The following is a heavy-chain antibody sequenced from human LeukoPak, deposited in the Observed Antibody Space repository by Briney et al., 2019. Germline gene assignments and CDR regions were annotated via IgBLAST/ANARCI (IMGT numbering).Heavy chain of an antibody. CDR3: ASQADTVDYYYGMDV. V-gene: IGHV4-59*08. CDR2: IYYSGST. J-gene: IGHJ6*02. D-gene: IGHD4-17*01. Sequence: SETLSLTCTVSGGSIGNHYWSWVRQPSRKGLEWIGYIYYSGSTNYNPSLKSRVTISVDTSKNQFSLKLSSVTAADTAVYYCASQADTVDYYYGMDVWGQGTTVTVSS. CDR1: GGSIGNHY.